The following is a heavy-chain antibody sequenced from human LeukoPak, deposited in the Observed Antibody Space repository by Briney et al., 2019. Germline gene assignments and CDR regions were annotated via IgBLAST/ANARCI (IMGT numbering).Heavy chain of an antibody. Sequence: GGSLRLSCAASGFTVSSNYMSWVRQAPGKGLEWVSAISGSGGSTYYADSVKGRFTISRDNSKNTLYLQMNSLRAEDTAVYYCAKGENYYGSGSYYLGYWGQGTLVTVSS. D-gene: IGHD3-10*01. CDR3: AKGENYYGSGSYYLGY. V-gene: IGHV3-23*01. CDR2: ISGSGGST. J-gene: IGHJ4*02. CDR1: GFTVSSNY.